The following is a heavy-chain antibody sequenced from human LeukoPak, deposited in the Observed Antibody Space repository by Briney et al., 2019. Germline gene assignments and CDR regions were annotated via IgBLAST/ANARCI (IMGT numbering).Heavy chain of an antibody. J-gene: IGHJ4*02. CDR1: GYTFPGYF. D-gene: IGHD2-15*01. V-gene: IGHV1-46*01. CDR3: ARSRVPAGKYCSGGSCYGGFDY. Sequence: ASVTVSCTASGYTFPGYFMHWVRQAPGQGLEWMGIINPTGGSTTYAQKFQGRVTMTRDTSTSTAYMELSSLRSEDTAVYYCARSRVPAGKYCSGGSCYGGFDYWGQGTLVTVSS. CDR2: INPTGGST.